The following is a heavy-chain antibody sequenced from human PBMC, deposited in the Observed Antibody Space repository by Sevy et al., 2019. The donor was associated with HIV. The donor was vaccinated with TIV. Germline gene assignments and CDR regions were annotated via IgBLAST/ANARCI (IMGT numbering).Heavy chain of an antibody. Sequence: ASVKVSCKASGYTFTGYYIDWVRQAPGQGLEWMGWINPSSGGTNYGQKFRGRVTMTWDTSISTAYMELNRLRSDDTAVYYCTRSVYGSGTYLNDYWGQGTLVTVSS. CDR1: GYTFTGYY. J-gene: IGHJ4*02. D-gene: IGHD3-10*01. CDR2: INPSSGGT. CDR3: TRSVYGSGTYLNDY. V-gene: IGHV1-2*02.